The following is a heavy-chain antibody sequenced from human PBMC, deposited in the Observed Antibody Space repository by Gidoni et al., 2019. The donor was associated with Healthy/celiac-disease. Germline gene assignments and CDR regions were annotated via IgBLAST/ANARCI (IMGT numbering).Heavy chain of an antibody. J-gene: IGHJ6*02. CDR3: ARPMEYQLRAYYYYYGMDV. CDR1: GFTFSSSA. D-gene: IGHD2-2*01. Sequence: QVQLVESGGGVVQPGRSLSLSCAASGFTFSSSALHWVRQAPGKGLEWVAVISYDGSNKYYADSVKGRFTISRDNSKNTLYLQMNSLRAEDTAVYYCARPMEYQLRAYYYYYGMDVWGQGTTVTVSS. CDR2: ISYDGSNK. V-gene: IGHV3-30*01.